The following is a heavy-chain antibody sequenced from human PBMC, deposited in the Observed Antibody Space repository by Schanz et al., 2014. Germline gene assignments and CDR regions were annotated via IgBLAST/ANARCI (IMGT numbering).Heavy chain of an antibody. V-gene: IGHV3-48*01. D-gene: IGHD3-22*01. J-gene: IGHJ3*01. Sequence: EVQLVESGGGLVQPRGSLRLSCAASEFSFSSFGMNWVRQAPGKGLEWVSYISSSSSTIHYADSVKGRFTISRDNAKNSLYLQMNSLRAEDTGVYYCARGREVVAKIFDVWGQGTMVTVSS. CDR3: ARGREVVAKIFDV. CDR1: EFSFSSFG. CDR2: ISSSSSTI.